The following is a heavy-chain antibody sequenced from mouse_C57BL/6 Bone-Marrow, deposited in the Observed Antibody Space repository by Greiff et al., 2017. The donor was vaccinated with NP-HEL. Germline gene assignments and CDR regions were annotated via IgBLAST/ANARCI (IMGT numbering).Heavy chain of an antibody. CDR1: GYTFTSYD. J-gene: IGHJ2*01. V-gene: IGHV1-85*01. Sequence: VQLVESGPELVKPGASVKLSCKASGYTFTSYDINWVKQRPGQGLEWIGWIYPRDGSTKYNEKFKGKATLTVDTSSSTAYMERHSLTSEDSAVYFCARGSAGSSFYYFDYWGQGTTLTVSS. CDR3: ARGSAGSSFYYFDY. D-gene: IGHD1-1*01. CDR2: IYPRDGST.